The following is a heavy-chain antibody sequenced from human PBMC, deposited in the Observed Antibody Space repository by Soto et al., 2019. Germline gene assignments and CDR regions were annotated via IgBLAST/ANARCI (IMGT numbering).Heavy chain of an antibody. V-gene: IGHV1-3*01. D-gene: IGHD2-2*01. Sequence: QVQLVQSGAEVKKPGASVKVSCKASGYTFNSYAMHWVRQAPGQRLEWMGWINAGNGNTKYSQKFQGRVTLTRDTPASTAYMELSRLRSEDTAVYYCARAVLIYCSSTSCYAPFDYWGQGTLVTVSS. CDR1: GYTFNSYA. CDR3: ARAVLIYCSSTSCYAPFDY. CDR2: INAGNGNT. J-gene: IGHJ4*02.